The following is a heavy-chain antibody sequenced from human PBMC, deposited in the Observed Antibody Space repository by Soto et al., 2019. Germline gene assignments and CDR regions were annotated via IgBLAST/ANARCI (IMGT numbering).Heavy chain of an antibody. D-gene: IGHD2-15*01. CDR2: ISTRGSYI. Sequence: EVQVVESGGGLVKPGGSLRLSCATSGFTFSSYNMNWVRQAPGRGLEGVSSISTRGSYINYAESVKGRFTISRDNANNSLYLQMKSLRVEDTAVYYCARGLGYCSGRSCYSYDDYDKNWFDLRGQGTLVTVSS. CDR3: ARGLGYCSGRSCYSYDDYDKNWFDL. J-gene: IGHJ5*02. V-gene: IGHV3-21*02. CDR1: GFTFSSYN.